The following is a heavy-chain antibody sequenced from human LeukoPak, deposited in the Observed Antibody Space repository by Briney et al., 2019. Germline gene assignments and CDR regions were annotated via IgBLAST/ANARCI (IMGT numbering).Heavy chain of an antibody. J-gene: IGHJ5*02. CDR1: GISFSNYA. CDR2: ISGSGRST. CDR3: AKVYGSGSYSSEPNYFDP. D-gene: IGHD3-10*01. V-gene: IGHV3-23*01. Sequence: GGSLRLSCAASGISFSNYAMTWVRQAPGKGLEWVSAISGSGRSTYYADSVKGRFTIFRDNSKNTLYLQMNSLRAEDTAVYYCAKVYGSGSYSSEPNYFDPWGQGTLVTVSS.